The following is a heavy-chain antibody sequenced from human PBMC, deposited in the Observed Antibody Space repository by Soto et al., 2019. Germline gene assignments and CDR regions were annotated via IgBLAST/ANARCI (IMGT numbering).Heavy chain of an antibody. CDR1: GGSVNGYY. CDR2: TNHTGGT. V-gene: IGHV4-34*01. Sequence: PSETLSLTCAVYGGSVNGYYWNWIRQPPGKGLEWIGETNHTGGTHYNPSLKSRVTMSVDTSKNQFSLRLSSVTAADTAIYYCATRITVFGLLIPPFDPWGQGTQVTVSP. CDR3: ATRITVFGLLIPPFDP. D-gene: IGHD3-3*01. J-gene: IGHJ5*02.